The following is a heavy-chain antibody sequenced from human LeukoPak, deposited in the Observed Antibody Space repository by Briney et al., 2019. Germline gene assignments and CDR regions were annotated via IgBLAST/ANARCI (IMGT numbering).Heavy chain of an antibody. Sequence: SETLSLTCTVSGGSISSSSYYWGWIRQPPGKGLEWIGSIYYSGSTYYNPSLKSRVTISVDTSKNQFSLKLSSVTAADTAVYYCARLPAVNRGWFDPWGQGTLVTVSS. CDR3: ARLPAVNRGWFDP. J-gene: IGHJ5*02. D-gene: IGHD1-14*01. CDR1: GGSISSSSYY. V-gene: IGHV4-39*07. CDR2: IYYSGST.